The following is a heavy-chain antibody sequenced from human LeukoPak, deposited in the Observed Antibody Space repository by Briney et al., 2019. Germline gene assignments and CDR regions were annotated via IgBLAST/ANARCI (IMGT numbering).Heavy chain of an antibody. D-gene: IGHD3-10*01. CDR1: GGSISSSSYY. CDR2: IYYSGST. Sequence: SETLSLTRTVSGGSISSSSYYWGWIRQPPGKGLEWIGSIYYSGSTYYTPSLKSRVTISVDTSKNQFSLRLSSVTAADTAVYYCAREGSGSYDWFDPWGPGTLVTVSS. CDR3: AREGSGSYDWFDP. J-gene: IGHJ5*02. V-gene: IGHV4-39*02.